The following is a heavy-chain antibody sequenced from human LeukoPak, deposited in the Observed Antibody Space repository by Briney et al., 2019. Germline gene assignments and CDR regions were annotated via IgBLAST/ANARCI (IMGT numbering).Heavy chain of an antibody. J-gene: IGHJ4*02. Sequence: ASVKVSCKASGYTFTGYYMHWVRQAPGQGLEWMGWINPNSGGTNHAQKFQGRVTMTRDTSISTAYMELSRLRSDDTAVYYCASSITMIVVVTPAPNFDYWGQGTLVTVSS. D-gene: IGHD3-22*01. CDR1: GYTFTGYY. CDR2: INPNSGGT. V-gene: IGHV1-2*02. CDR3: ASSITMIVVVTPAPNFDY.